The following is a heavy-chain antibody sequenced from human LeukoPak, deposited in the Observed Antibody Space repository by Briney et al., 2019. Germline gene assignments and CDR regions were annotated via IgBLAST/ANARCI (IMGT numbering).Heavy chain of an antibody. V-gene: IGHV4-59*01. Sequence: SETLSLTCNVSGASISNYYWSWIRQPPGKGLEWIGFVYFTGGTNYNPSLKSRVTISLDTSKNQFSLKLTSVTAADTAVYYCARTTEGGYTYGYFYYYYMDVWGKGTTVTISS. D-gene: IGHD5-18*01. J-gene: IGHJ6*03. CDR3: ARTTEGGYTYGYFYYYYMDV. CDR2: VYFTGGT. CDR1: GASISNYY.